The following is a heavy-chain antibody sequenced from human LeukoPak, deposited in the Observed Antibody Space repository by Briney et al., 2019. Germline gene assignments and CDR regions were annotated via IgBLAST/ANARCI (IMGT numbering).Heavy chain of an antibody. D-gene: IGHD3-3*01. J-gene: IGHJ4*02. V-gene: IGHV1-46*01. CDR3: AKGELRFKEFDY. CDR2: INPSGGST. Sequence: ASVKVSCKASGYTFTSYYMHWVRQAPGQGLEWMGIINPSGGSTSCAQKFQGRVTMTRDTSTSTVYMELSSLSSEDTAVYYCAKGELRFKEFDYWGQGTLVTVSS. CDR1: GYTFTSYY.